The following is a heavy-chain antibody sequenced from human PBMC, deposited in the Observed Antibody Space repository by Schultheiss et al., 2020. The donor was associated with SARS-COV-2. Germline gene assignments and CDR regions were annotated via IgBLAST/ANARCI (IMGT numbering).Heavy chain of an antibody. V-gene: IGHV1-69*06. J-gene: IGHJ2*01. CDR3: ARDRYDFWSGYVSYWYFDL. CDR1: GGTFSSYA. D-gene: IGHD3-3*01. CDR2: IIPMFGTA. Sequence: SVKVSCKASGGTFSSYAISWVRQAPGQGLEWMGGIIPMFGTANYAQKFQGRVTITADKSTSTAYMELSSLRSEDTAVYYCARDRYDFWSGYVSYWYFDLWGRGTLVTVSS.